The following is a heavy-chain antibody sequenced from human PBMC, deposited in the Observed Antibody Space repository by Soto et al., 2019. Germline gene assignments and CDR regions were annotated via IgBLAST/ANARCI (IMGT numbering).Heavy chain of an antibody. J-gene: IGHJ4*02. CDR2: IYYSGST. CDR3: ARSRGGYFDY. V-gene: IGHV4-59*01. D-gene: IGHD3-16*01. CDR1: GGPISSYY. Sequence: SLTCTVSGGPISSYYWSWIRQPPGKGLEWIGYIYYSGSTNYNPSLESRVTISVDTSKNQFSLKLSSVTAADTAVYYCARSRGGYFDYWSQGTLVTVSS.